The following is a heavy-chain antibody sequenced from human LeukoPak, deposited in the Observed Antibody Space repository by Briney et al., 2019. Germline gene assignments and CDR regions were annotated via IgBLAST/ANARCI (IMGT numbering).Heavy chain of an antibody. CDR3: TTDPRSPYSITWNYIAY. V-gene: IGHV3-15*01. J-gene: IGHJ4*02. Sequence: GGSLRLSCAPCGFTFRHAWMNWVRQAPGKGLEWVGRINSKTDGGTTDYAAPVKGRFTIARDDSKNTLSLQMNSLKTEDTGVYYCTTDPRSPYSITWNYIAYWGQGTLVTVSS. CDR2: INSKTDGGTT. CDR1: GFTFRHAW. D-gene: IGHD6-13*01.